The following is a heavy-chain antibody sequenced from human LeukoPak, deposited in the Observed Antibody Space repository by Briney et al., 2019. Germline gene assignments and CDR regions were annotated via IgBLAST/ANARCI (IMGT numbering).Heavy chain of an antibody. J-gene: IGHJ4*02. CDR1: GGSISSYY. D-gene: IGHD3-16*01. CDR3: ARVITVRGVIFDY. V-gene: IGHV4-59*01. Sequence: SETLSLTCTVSGGSISSYYWSWIRQPPGKGLEWIGYIYYSGSTNYNPSLKSRVAISVDTSKNQFSLNLSSVTAADTAVYYCARVITVRGVIFDYWGQGTLVTVSS. CDR2: IYYSGST.